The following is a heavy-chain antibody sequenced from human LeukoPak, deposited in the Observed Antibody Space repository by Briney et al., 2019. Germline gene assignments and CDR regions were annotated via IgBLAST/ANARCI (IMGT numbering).Heavy chain of an antibody. CDR1: GGSVSSYY. J-gene: IGHJ4*02. V-gene: IGHV4-59*02. D-gene: IGHD3-9*01. CDR3: ARGYYDILTGPHPYFDY. Sequence: PSETLSLTCSVSGGSVSSYYWSWIRQPPGKGLEWIGCIYYSGSTNYNPSLKSRVTISVDTSKNQFSLKLSSVTAADTAVYYCARGYYDILTGPHPYFDYWGQGNLVTVSS. CDR2: IYYSGST.